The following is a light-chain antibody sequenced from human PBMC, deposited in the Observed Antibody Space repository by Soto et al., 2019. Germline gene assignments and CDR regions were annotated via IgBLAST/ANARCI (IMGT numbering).Light chain of an antibody. CDR2: AAS. Sequence: DIQMTQSPSSLSASVGDRVTITCRASQSISTFLNWYQQKPGKAPNLLIYAASTLQSGVPSGFSGSGSGTDFALTISIMQPEDVATYFCQQSYTTPHSWTFGQGTKVDIK. J-gene: IGKJ1*01. CDR3: QQSYTTPHSWT. CDR1: QSISTF. V-gene: IGKV1-39*01.